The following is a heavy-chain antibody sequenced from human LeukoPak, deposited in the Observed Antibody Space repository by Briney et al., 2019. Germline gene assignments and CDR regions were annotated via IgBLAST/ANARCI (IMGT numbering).Heavy chain of an antibody. V-gene: IGHV4-61*02. CDR3: GRGIGNNYGCSRGAFYM. CDR2: IYSPGT. J-gene: IGHJ3*02. D-gene: IGHD2-15*01. CDR1: AGSISSGDYY. Sequence: SSETLSLTCTVSAGSISSGDYYWSWIRQPAGKGLGWIGRIYSPGTNYNYNPSLKSRVTISIDTSKNRFSLKLTSVTAADTAVYYCGRGIGNNYGCSRGAFYMWGQGTMVTVSS.